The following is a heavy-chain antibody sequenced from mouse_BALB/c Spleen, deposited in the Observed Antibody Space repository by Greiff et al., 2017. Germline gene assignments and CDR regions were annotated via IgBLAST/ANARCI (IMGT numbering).Heavy chain of an antibody. J-gene: IGHJ4*01. CDR3: ARDFYYRYDEGYYYAMDY. CDR2: IWAGGST. CDR1: GFSLTSYG. D-gene: IGHD2-14*01. V-gene: IGHV2-9*02. Sequence: QVQLQQSGPGLVAPSQSLSITCTVSGFSLTSYGVHWVRQPPGKGLEWLGVIWAGGSTNYNSALMSRLSISKDNSKSQVFLKMNSLQTDDTAMYYCARDFYYRYDEGYYYAMDYWGQGTSVTVSS.